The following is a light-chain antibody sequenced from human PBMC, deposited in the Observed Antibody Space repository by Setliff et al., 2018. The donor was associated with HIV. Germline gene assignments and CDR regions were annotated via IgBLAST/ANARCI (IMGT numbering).Light chain of an antibody. J-gene: IGLJ1*01. Sequence: QSVLTQPPSVSGSPGQSVTISCTGTSSDVGTYDYVSWYQQHPGKAPKLMIYDVSQRPSGVPDRFSGSKSGNTASLTISGLQAVDEADYCCCAYAGSYTSLYVFGTGTKATVL. CDR1: SSDVGTYDY. V-gene: IGLV2-11*01. CDR3: CAYAGSYTSLYV. CDR2: DVS.